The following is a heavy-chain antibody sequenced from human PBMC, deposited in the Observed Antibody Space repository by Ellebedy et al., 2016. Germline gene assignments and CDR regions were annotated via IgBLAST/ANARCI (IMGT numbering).Heavy chain of an antibody. D-gene: IGHD2-2*02. CDR3: ARVPYCSSTSCYTSGYYYYGMDV. V-gene: IGHV3-30-3*01. Sequence: GESLKISCAASGFTFSSYAMHWVRQAPGKGLEWVAVISYDGSNKYYADSVKGRFTISRDNSKNTLYLQMNSLRAEDTAVYYCARVPYCSSTSCYTSGYYYYGMDVWGQGTTVTVSS. J-gene: IGHJ6*02. CDR1: GFTFSSYA. CDR2: ISYDGSNK.